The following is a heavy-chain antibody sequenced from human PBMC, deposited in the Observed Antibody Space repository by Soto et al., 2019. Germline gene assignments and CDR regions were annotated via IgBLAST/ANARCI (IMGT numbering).Heavy chain of an antibody. J-gene: IGHJ3*02. CDR1: GFSLSTSGVG. CDR2: IYWDDDK. Sequence: QITLKESGPTLVKPTQTLTLTCTFSGFSLSTSGVGVGWIRQPPGKALEWLALIYWDDDKRYSPSLKSRLTITKHTPKNQVFLTMTTMDPVDTATYYCAHTPPILTRYYRAFGDAFDIWGQGTMVTVSS. V-gene: IGHV2-5*02. D-gene: IGHD3-9*01. CDR3: AHTPPILTRYYRAFGDAFDI.